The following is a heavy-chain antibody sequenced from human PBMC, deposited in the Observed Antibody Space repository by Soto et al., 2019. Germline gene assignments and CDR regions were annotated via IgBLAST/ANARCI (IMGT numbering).Heavy chain of an antibody. CDR1: GYTLTEVS. Sequence: ASVKVSCKVSGYTLTEVSIHWVRQAPGKGLEWMGGFDPENDETNYAQRFQGRFTMTEDSSTGTAFMELNSLRSDDTAVYYCTTAAYCSGATCYSGHNWFDPWGQGTLVTVSS. D-gene: IGHD2-15*01. J-gene: IGHJ5*02. CDR3: TTAAYCSGATCYSGHNWFDP. V-gene: IGHV1-24*01. CDR2: FDPENDET.